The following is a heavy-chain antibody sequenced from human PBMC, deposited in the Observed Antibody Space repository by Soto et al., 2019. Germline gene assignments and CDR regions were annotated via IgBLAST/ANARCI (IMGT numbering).Heavy chain of an antibody. CDR3: ARDKGYYGSGSYGWFDP. CDR1: GGTFSSYA. CDR2: IIPIFGTA. D-gene: IGHD3-10*01. Sequence: QVQLVQSGAEVKKPGSSVKVSCKASGGTFSSYAISWVRQAPGQGLEWMGGIIPIFGTANYVQKFQGRVTITADESTSTAYMELSSLRSEDTAVYYCARDKGYYGSGSYGWFDPWGQGTLVTVSS. J-gene: IGHJ5*02. V-gene: IGHV1-69*01.